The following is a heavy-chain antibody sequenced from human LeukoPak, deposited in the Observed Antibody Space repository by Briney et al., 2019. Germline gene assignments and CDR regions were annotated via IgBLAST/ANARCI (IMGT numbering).Heavy chain of an antibody. V-gene: IGHV4-39*07. CDR1: GGSISSSSYY. D-gene: IGHD2-2*01. CDR3: ARAKYCSSTSCYVSGKLDY. Sequence: SETLSLTCTVSGGSISSSSYYWSWIRQPPGKGLEWIGEINHSGSTNYNPSLKSRVTISVDTSKNQFSLKLSSVTAADTAVYYCARAKYCSSTSCYVSGKLDYWGQGTLVTVSS. J-gene: IGHJ4*02. CDR2: INHSGST.